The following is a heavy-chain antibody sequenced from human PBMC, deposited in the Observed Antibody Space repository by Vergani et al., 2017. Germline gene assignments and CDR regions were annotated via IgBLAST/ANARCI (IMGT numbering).Heavy chain of an antibody. CDR3: ARHVTQDYYNDSDYFDY. J-gene: IGHJ4*02. D-gene: IGHD3-22*01. CDR1: GGSIRSTFYY. Sequence: QVQLQESGPGLVKPSETLSLTCTVSGGSIRSTFYYWGWIRQPPGKGLEWIGNIFHTGLTYRNPSLRSRVAISVDTSRNQFSLKLRSVTAADTAIYYCARHVTQDYYNDSDYFDYWGLGTLVTVSS. V-gene: IGHV4-39*01. CDR2: IFHTGLT.